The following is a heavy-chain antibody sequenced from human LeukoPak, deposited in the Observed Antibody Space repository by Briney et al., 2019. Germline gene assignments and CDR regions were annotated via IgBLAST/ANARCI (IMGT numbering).Heavy chain of an antibody. Sequence: ASVKVSCKASGYTFTSYAMHWVRQAPGQRLEWMGWINAGNGNTKYSQKFQGRVTITRDTSASTAYMELSSLRSEDTAVYYCARDQGIVRASDYWGQGTLVTVSS. CDR2: INAGNGNT. D-gene: IGHD1-26*01. CDR3: ARDQGIVRASDY. V-gene: IGHV1-3*01. CDR1: GYTFTSYA. J-gene: IGHJ4*02.